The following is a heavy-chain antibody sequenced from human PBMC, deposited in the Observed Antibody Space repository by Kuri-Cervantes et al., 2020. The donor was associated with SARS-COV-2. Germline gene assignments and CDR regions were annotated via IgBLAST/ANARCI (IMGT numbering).Heavy chain of an antibody. Sequence: SVKVSCKASGGTFSSYAISWVRQAPGQGLEWMGGIIPIFGTANYAQKFQGRVTITADKSTSTAYMELSSLRSDDTAVYYCASDSRVLGVSSGRASDYWGQGTLVTVSS. D-gene: IGHD3-10*01. V-gene: IGHV1-69*06. J-gene: IGHJ4*02. CDR3: ASDSRVLGVSSGRASDY. CDR1: GGTFSSYA. CDR2: IIPIFGTA.